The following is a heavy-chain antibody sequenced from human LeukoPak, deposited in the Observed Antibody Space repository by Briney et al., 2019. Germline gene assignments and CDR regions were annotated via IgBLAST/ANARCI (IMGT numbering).Heavy chain of an antibody. D-gene: IGHD3-22*01. Sequence: GESLKISCKGSGYSFTSYWIGWVRQMPGKGLEWMGIIYPGDSDTRYSPSFQGQVTISADKSISTAYLQWSSLKASDTAMYYCARLNYYYDSSGYPNFDYWGQGTLVAVSS. CDR2: IYPGDSDT. V-gene: IGHV5-51*01. CDR3: ARLNYYYDSSGYPNFDY. CDR1: GYSFTSYW. J-gene: IGHJ4*02.